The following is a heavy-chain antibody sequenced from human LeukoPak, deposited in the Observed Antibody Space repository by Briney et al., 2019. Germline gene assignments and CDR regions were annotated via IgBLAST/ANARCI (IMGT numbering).Heavy chain of an antibody. J-gene: IGHJ4*02. CDR1: GGSISSSSYY. D-gene: IGHD5-24*01. CDR3: ARRKRDGYNWYFDY. CDR2: IYYSGST. V-gene: IGHV4-39*01. Sequence: PSETLSLTCTVSGGSISSSSYYWGWIRQPPGKGLEWIGSIYYSGSTYINPSLKSRVTISVDTSKNQFSLKLSSVTAADTAVYYCARRKRDGYNWYFDYWGQGTLVTVSS.